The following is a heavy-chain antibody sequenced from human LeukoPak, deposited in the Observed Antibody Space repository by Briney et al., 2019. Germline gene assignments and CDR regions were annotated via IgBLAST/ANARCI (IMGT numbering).Heavy chain of an antibody. CDR3: ARDSGRYGSSWYYFDY. CDR2: INPSGGST. D-gene: IGHD6-13*01. V-gene: IGHV1-46*01. CDR1: GYTFTSYY. J-gene: IGHJ4*02. Sequence: GASVKVSCKASGYTFTSYYMHWVRQAPGQGLEWMGIINPSGGSTSYARKFQGRVTMTRDMSTSTVYMELSSLRSEDTAVYYCARDSGRYGSSWYYFDYWGQGTLVTVSS.